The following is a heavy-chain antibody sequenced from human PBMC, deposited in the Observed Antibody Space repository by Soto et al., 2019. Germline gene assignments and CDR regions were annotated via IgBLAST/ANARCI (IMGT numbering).Heavy chain of an antibody. V-gene: IGHV4-59*01. D-gene: IGHD6-6*01. CDR2: IYYSGST. CDR3: AREGAGRTDGMEV. J-gene: IGHJ6*02. CDR1: GGSISSYY. Sequence: SETLSLTCTVSGGSISSYYWSWIRQPPGKGLEWIGYIYYSGSTNYNPSLKSRVTISVDTSNNQFSLKLSSVTAADTAVYYCAREGAGRTDGMEVWGQGTTVTVSS.